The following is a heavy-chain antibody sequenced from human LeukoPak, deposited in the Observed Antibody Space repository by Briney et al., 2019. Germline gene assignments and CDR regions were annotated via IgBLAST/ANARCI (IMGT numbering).Heavy chain of an antibody. D-gene: IGHD6-13*01. J-gene: IGHJ4*02. CDR2: IFPGDSDT. CDR3: ARMGGSSSWTHFDY. V-gene: IGHV5-51*01. CDR1: GYTFTNYW. Sequence: GESLKISCKASGYTFTNYWIGWVRLMPGKGLEWMGIIFPGDSDTKYSPAFQGQATISADKSISTAYLQWSSLKASDTAMYYCARMGGSSSWTHFDYWGQGTLVTVSS.